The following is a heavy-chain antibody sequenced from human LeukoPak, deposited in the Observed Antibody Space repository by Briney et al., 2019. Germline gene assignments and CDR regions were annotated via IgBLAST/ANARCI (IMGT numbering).Heavy chain of an antibody. D-gene: IGHD1-26*01. CDR2: IDHRGST. V-gene: IGHV4-34*01. Sequence: SETLSLTCAVYGESLSKYYWTWIRQSPGKGLEWIGEIDHRGSTNLNPSLKSRVTLSVDTSKHQFSLKLTSVSAADAAVYYCASSVGSTDYWGQGTLVTVSS. CDR1: GESLSKYY. CDR3: ASSVGSTDY. J-gene: IGHJ4*02.